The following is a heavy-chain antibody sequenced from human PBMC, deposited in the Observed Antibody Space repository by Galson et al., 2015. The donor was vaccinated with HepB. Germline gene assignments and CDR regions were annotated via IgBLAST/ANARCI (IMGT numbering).Heavy chain of an antibody. CDR2: ISTDGVP. CDR3: AGVRWVNRAFDI. Sequence: SLRLSCAASGFTFSTYDLHWVRQVTGKGLEWVSAISTDGVPFYADSVRGRFTISRENAKNSWYLRMNSLRVKDTAVYYCAGVRWVNRAFDIWGQGTMVTVSS. D-gene: IGHD4-23*01. V-gene: IGHV3-13*05. J-gene: IGHJ3*02. CDR1: GFTFSTYD.